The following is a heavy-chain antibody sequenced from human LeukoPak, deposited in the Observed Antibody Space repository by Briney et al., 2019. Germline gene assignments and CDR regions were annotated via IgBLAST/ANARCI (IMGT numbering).Heavy chain of an antibody. V-gene: IGHV1-46*01. CDR3: ARSSGWFDAFDI. J-gene: IGHJ3*02. D-gene: IGHD6-19*01. CDR1: GYTFTRYY. Sequence: ASVKVSCKASGYTFTRYYMHWVRQAPGEGLEWMGIINPSGGSTSYAQKFQGRVTMTRDTSTSTVYMELSSLRSEDTAVYYCARSSGWFDAFDIWGQGTMVTVSS. CDR2: INPSGGST.